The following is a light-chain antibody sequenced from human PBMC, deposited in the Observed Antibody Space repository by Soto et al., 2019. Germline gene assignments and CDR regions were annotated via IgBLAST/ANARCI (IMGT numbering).Light chain of an antibody. CDR1: HIVISSY. J-gene: IGKJ1*01. CDR3: QQHGSSPWT. V-gene: IGKV3-20*01. Sequence: EIVLTQSPDTLSFSPGERATLSCSARHIVISSYLAWYQQRPGQAPRLLIHGASIRATGIPDRFSGSGSGTDFTLTISRLEPEDFAVYFCQQHGSSPWTFGQGTKVDI. CDR2: GAS.